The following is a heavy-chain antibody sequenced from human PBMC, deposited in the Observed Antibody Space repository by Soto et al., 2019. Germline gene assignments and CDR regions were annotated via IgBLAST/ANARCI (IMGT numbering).Heavy chain of an antibody. CDR2: ISWNSGVI. D-gene: IGHD6-19*01. V-gene: IGHV3-9*01. J-gene: IGHJ4*02. CDR1: GFNFDDYA. CDR3: AKGFKSSGWYEFDY. Sequence: GGSLRLSCAASGFNFDDYAMHWVRQAPGKGLEWVSGISWNSGVIGYADSVKGRFTISRDNAKNSLYLQMNSLRAEDTALYYCAKGFKSSGWYEFDYWGQGTLVTVSS.